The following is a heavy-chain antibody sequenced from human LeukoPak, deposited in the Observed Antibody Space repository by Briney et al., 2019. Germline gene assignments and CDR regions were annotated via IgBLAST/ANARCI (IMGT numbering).Heavy chain of an antibody. J-gene: IGHJ3*02. CDR2: ISAYNGNT. CDR3: ARATVVTRLGSAFDI. V-gene: IGHV1-18*01. Sequence: ASVKVSCKASGYTFTSYGISWVRQAPGQGLEWMGWISAYNGNTNYAQKLQGRVTMTTDTSTSTAYMELRSLRSDDTAVYYCARATVVTRLGSAFDIWGQGTMVTVSS. D-gene: IGHD3-22*01. CDR1: GYTFTSYG.